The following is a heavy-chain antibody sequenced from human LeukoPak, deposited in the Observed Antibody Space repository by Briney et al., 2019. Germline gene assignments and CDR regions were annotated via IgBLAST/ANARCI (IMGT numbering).Heavy chain of an antibody. Sequence: ASVKVSCKASGYTFTSYAMNWVRQAPGQRLEWMGWINPDSGGTNFAQKFQGRVTVSRDTSISTAYMELSRLRSDDTAVCYCAKESRGWYFDYWGQGTLVTVSS. J-gene: IGHJ4*02. V-gene: IGHV1-2*02. D-gene: IGHD6-19*01. CDR3: AKESRGWYFDY. CDR1: GYTFTSYA. CDR2: INPDSGGT.